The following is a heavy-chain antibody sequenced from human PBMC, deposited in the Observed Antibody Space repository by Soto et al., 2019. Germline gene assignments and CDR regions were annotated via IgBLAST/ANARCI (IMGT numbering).Heavy chain of an antibody. CDR1: GGSISSYY. J-gene: IGHJ5*02. CDR2: IYYSGST. Sequence: PSETLSLTCTVSGGSISSYYWSWIRQPPGKGLEWIGYIYYSGSTNYNPSLKSRVTISVDTSKNQFSLKLSSVTAADTAVYYCARVLWFGEFTFDPWGQGTLVTVSS. CDR3: ARVLWFGEFTFDP. D-gene: IGHD3-10*01. V-gene: IGHV4-59*01.